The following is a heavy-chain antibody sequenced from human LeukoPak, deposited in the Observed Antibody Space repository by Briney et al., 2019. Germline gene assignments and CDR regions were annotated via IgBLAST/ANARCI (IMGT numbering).Heavy chain of an antibody. Sequence: SETLSLTCAVYGGSFSGYYWSWIRQPPGKGLEWIGEINHSGSTNYNPSLKSRVTISVDTSKNQFSLKLSSVTAADTAVYYCARGSSYYDFWSGYESPKNFDHWGQGTLVTVSS. J-gene: IGHJ4*02. D-gene: IGHD3-3*01. CDR2: INHSGST. V-gene: IGHV4-34*01. CDR3: ARGSSYYDFWSGYESPKNFDH. CDR1: GGSFSGYY.